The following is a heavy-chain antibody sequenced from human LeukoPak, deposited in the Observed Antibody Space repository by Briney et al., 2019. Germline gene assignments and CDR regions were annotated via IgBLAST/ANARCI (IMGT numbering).Heavy chain of an antibody. J-gene: IGHJ4*02. Sequence: PGGSLRLSCAASRFSFSSYWMSWVRRAPGKGLEWVANVKQDGTEKYYWDSVTGRFTISRDNAKKSVYLQMNSLRVEDTGLYYCTRDTGGSGSYPDYWGQGTLVTVSS. V-gene: IGHV3-7*01. CDR1: RFSFSSYW. CDR2: VKQDGTEK. D-gene: IGHD1-26*01. CDR3: TRDTGGSGSYPDY.